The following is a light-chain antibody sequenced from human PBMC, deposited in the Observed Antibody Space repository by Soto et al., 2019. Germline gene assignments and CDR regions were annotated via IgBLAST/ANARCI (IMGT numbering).Light chain of an antibody. CDR2: RIS. J-gene: IGKJ1*01. CDR3: QQYNKWPWT. Sequence: ETVLTQSPGTLSMSPGETATLSCRASQTLGRNYLAWYQQKPGQAPRLLIHRISIRAAGISDRFSGSASGTDFTLTIRRLEPEDFAVYYCQQYNKWPWTFGQGTKVEIK. CDR1: QTLGRNY. V-gene: IGKV3-20*01.